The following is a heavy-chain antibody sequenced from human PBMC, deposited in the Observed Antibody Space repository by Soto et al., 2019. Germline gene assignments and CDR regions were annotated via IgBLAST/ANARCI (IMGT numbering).Heavy chain of an antibody. CDR1: GFTFSSYA. Sequence: EVQLLESGGGLVQPGGSLRLSCAASGFTFSSYAMSWVRQAPGKGLEWVSAISGSGGSTYYADSVKGRFTISRDNSKNNLYLQMNSRRAEDTAVYYCAKGRGYCTSTSCYVGSDYWGQGTLVTVSS. V-gene: IGHV3-23*01. CDR3: AKGRGYCTSTSCYVGSDY. D-gene: IGHD2-2*01. CDR2: ISGSGGST. J-gene: IGHJ4*02.